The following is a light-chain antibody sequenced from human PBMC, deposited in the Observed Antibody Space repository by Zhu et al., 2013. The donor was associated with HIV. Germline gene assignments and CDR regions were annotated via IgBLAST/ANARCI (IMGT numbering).Light chain of an antibody. J-gene: IGKJ1*01. CDR1: QFVGSSTF. CDR2: GAS. V-gene: IGKV3-20*01. CDR3: LQDYNYPWT. Sequence: DIVLTQSPGTLSLSPGDTATLSCRASQFVGSSTFLAWYQQKRGQAPRLLIYGASSRATGIPDRFSGSGSGTDFTLSISRLEPEDFATYYCLQDYNYPWTFGQGTKVDIK.